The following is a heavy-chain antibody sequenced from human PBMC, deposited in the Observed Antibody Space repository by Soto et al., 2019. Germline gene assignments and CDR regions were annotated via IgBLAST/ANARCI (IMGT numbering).Heavy chain of an antibody. V-gene: IGHV4-30-4*01. J-gene: IGHJ6*02. CDR1: GGSMSSGDHY. CDR2: IYYTGST. CDR3: ARVTHQNYWYYGMDV. Sequence: QVQLQESGPGLVKPSQTLSLTCTVSGGSMSSGDHYWSWIRQPPGKGLEWFGYIYYTGSTYYNPSRKSRVTMSVDTSRKEFSLKLSSVTAADTAVYYCARVTHQNYWYYGMDVWGQGTTVTVSS.